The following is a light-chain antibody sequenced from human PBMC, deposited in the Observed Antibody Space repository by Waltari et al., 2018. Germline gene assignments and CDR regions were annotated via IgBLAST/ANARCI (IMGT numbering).Light chain of an antibody. V-gene: IGLV2-11*01. Sequence: QSALTQPRSVSGSPGQSVTISCTGTSSDVGGYNYVSWYQQHPGKAPKLMIDDVSKRPSGVPDRFSGSKSCNTASLTISGLQAEDEADYYCCSYAGSYTGVFGGGTKLTVL. CDR3: CSYAGSYTGV. CDR1: SSDVGGYNY. J-gene: IGLJ3*02. CDR2: DVS.